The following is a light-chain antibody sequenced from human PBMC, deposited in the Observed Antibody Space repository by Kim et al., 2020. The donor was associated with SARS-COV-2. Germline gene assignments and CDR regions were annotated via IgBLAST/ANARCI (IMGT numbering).Light chain of an antibody. CDR1: NLGDKN. V-gene: IGLV3-1*01. J-gene: IGLJ2*01. CDR3: QAWDSITVV. Sequence: SYELTQPPSVSVSPGQTAIITFSVTNLGDKNFCWYQQRQGQSPLLVIYEDIKLPSGIPERFSGSNSGNTATLTISGTQAMDEADYYCQAWDSITVVFGRG. CDR2: EDI.